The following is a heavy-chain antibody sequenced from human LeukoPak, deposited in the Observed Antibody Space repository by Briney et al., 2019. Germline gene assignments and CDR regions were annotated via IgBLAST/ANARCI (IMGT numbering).Heavy chain of an antibody. D-gene: IGHD2-2*01. V-gene: IGHV4-4*07. CDR1: GGSISSYY. CDR3: ARLSCSSTSCYEGD. Sequence: PSETLSLTCTVSGGSISSYYWSWIRQPAGKGLEWIGRIYTSGSTNYNPSLKNRVTMSVDTSKNQFSLKLSSVTAADTAVYYCARLSCSSTSCYEGDWGQGTLVTVSS. CDR2: IYTSGST. J-gene: IGHJ4*02.